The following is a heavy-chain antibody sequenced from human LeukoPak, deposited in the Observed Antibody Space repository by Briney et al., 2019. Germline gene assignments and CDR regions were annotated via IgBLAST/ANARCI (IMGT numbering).Heavy chain of an antibody. CDR1: GFTSSNYA. Sequence: GGSLRLSCAASGFTSSNYAMSWFRQAPGKGLEWVSVVSGSGGRTYYADSVKGRFTISRDNSKNTLFLQMNSLRAEDTAVYYCAKGAQDFGDSTTDYWGQGTLVTVSS. CDR2: VSGSGGRT. D-gene: IGHD4-17*01. J-gene: IGHJ4*02. CDR3: AKGAQDFGDSTTDY. V-gene: IGHV3-23*01.